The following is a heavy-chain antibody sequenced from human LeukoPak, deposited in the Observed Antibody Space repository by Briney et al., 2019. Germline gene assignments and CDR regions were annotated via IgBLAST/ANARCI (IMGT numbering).Heavy chain of an antibody. CDR1: GFSISNYN. CDR3: ARDRRVGAEGIDP. D-gene: IGHD1-26*01. Sequence: PGGSLRLSCEASGFSISNYNMNWVRQAPGKGLEWVSSISGSSRHIYYTESMTGRLTISSDNAKNSLYLQMNSLRAEDTAVYYCARDRRVGAEGIDPWGQGTLVTVSS. J-gene: IGHJ5*02. V-gene: IGHV3-21*01. CDR2: ISGSSRHI.